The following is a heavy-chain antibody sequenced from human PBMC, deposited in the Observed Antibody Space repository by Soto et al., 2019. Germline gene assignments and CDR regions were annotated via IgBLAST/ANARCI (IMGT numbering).Heavy chain of an antibody. CDR2: INVATGNT. V-gene: IGHV1-3*01. Sequence: ASVKVSCKAPGDTFTSYYLNWVRQAPGQRLEWMGWINVATGNTKYSQHFQGRVAITRDTSASTAYMELNGLTSDDTAIYYCAREHDDWSGYSFDFWGQGPLVTVYS. CDR3: AREHDDWSGYSFDF. J-gene: IGHJ4*02. CDR1: GDTFTSYY. D-gene: IGHD3-3*01.